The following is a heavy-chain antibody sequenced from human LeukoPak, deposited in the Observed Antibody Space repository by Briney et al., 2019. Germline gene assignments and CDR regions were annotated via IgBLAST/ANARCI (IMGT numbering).Heavy chain of an antibody. Sequence: SETLSLTCAVSGGSISSSNWWSWVRQPPGKGLEWIGEIYHSGSTNYNPSLKSRVTISVDKSKNQFSLKLSSETAADTAVYYCASYRSSGWDDYWGQGTLVTISS. V-gene: IGHV4-4*02. CDR3: ASYRSSGWDDY. D-gene: IGHD6-19*01. CDR2: IYHSGST. CDR1: GGSISSSNW. J-gene: IGHJ4*02.